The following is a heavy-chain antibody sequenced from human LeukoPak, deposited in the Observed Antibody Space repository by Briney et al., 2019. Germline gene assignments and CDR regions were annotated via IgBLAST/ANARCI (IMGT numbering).Heavy chain of an antibody. CDR2: IYHSGST. V-gene: IGHV4-4*02. CDR1: GGSISSSNW. Sequence: SETLSLTCAVSGGSISSSNWWSWVRQPPGKGLEWIGEIYHSGSTNYNPSLMSRVTISVDKSKNQFSLKLSSVTAADTAVYYCAKRLGLGYCSGGSCPDAFDIWGQGTMVTVSS. J-gene: IGHJ3*02. D-gene: IGHD2-15*01. CDR3: AKRLGLGYCSGGSCPDAFDI.